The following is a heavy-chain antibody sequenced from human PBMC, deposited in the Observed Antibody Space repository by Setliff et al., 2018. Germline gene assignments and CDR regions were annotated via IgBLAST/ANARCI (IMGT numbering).Heavy chain of an antibody. J-gene: IGHJ3*02. D-gene: IGHD2-2*01. V-gene: IGHV5-51*01. CDR1: GYNFNIFW. Sequence: GESLKISCKASGYNFNIFWIGWVRQMPGKGLEWMGIIYPGDSDARYSPSFQGQVTISVDKSTTTAYLQWSSLKASDTARFYCARFCSSTSCPGAFDIWGQGTMVTVSS. CDR3: ARFCSSTSCPGAFDI. CDR2: IYPGDSDA.